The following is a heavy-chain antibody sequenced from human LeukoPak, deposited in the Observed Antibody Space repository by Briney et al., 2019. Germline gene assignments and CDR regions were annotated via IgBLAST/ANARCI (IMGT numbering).Heavy chain of an antibody. J-gene: IGHJ4*02. D-gene: IGHD6-13*01. Sequence: GGSLRLSCAASGFTFNRHWMSWVRQAPGKGLEWVATIKQDGSVKHFVDSVKGRFTISRDNAKNSLYLQMNSLRAEDTALYHCARGVAVGGIVTFFDFWGQGSLVTVSS. V-gene: IGHV3-7*03. CDR3: ARGVAVGGIVTFFDF. CDR1: GFTFNRHW. CDR2: IKQDGSVK.